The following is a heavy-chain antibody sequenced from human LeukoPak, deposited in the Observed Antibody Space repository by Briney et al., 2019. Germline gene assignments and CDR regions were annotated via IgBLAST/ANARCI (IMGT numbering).Heavy chain of an antibody. CDR3: AKGYCSSTSCYRGIRLDY. V-gene: IGHV3-23*01. CDR1: GFTFSSYA. CDR2: ISGSGGST. D-gene: IGHD2-2*01. J-gene: IGHJ4*02. Sequence: GGSLRLSCAASGFTFSSYAMSWVRQAPGKGLEWVSAISGSGGSTYYADSVKGRFTISRDNSKNTLYLQMNSLRAEDTAVYYCAKGYCSSTSCYRGIRLDYWDQGTLVTVSS.